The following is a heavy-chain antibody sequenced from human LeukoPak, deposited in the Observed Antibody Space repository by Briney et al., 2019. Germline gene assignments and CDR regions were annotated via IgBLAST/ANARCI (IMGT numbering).Heavy chain of an antibody. V-gene: IGHV3-9*02. CDR1: GLTATTYY. D-gene: IGHD6-19*01. CDR3: AKDSGYSSGWYNWFDP. J-gene: IGHJ5*02. CDR2: ISWNSGSI. Sequence: GGSLRLSCAASGLTATTYYMTWVRQAPGKGLEWVSGISWNSGSIGYADSVKGRFTISRDNAKNSLYLQMNSLRAEDTALYYCAKDSGYSSGWYNWFDPWGQGTLVTVSS.